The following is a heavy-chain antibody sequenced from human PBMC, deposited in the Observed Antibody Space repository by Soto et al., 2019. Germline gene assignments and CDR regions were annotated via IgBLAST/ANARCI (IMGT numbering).Heavy chain of an antibody. Sequence: SEILSLTCTVSGGSISSYYWSWIRQPPGKGLEWIGYIYYSGSTNYNPSLKSRVTISVDTSKNQFSLKLSSVTAADTAVYYCARDNCSGGSCLYGMDVWGQGTTVTVSS. CDR1: GGSISSYY. D-gene: IGHD2-15*01. V-gene: IGHV4-59*01. CDR3: ARDNCSGGSCLYGMDV. J-gene: IGHJ6*02. CDR2: IYYSGST.